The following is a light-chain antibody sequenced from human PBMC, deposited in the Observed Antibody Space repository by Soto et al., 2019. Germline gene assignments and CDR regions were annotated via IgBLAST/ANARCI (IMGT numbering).Light chain of an antibody. CDR2: GST. Sequence: QSVLTQPPSVSGAPGQRVTISCTGSSSNIGAGYDVHWYQQLPGAAPKLLIYGSTNRPSGVPDRFSGSKSGTSAFLAITGLQAEDEADYYCQSYDSSLYVVFGGGTKVTVL. V-gene: IGLV1-40*01. J-gene: IGLJ2*01. CDR1: SSNIGAGYD. CDR3: QSYDSSLYVV.